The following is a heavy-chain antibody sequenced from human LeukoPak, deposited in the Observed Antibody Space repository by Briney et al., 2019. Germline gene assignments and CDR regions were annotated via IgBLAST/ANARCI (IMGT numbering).Heavy chain of an antibody. D-gene: IGHD6-19*01. J-gene: IGHJ4*02. V-gene: IGHV4-4*07. CDR2: IYISGST. Sequence: SETLSLTCTVSGGTISSYYWSWIRQPAGKGLEWIGRIYISGSTNYNPSLKSRVAMSVDTSKNQFSLKLSSVTAADTAVYYCARTWQWLPFDYWGQGTLVTVSS. CDR3: ARTWQWLPFDY. CDR1: GGTISSYY.